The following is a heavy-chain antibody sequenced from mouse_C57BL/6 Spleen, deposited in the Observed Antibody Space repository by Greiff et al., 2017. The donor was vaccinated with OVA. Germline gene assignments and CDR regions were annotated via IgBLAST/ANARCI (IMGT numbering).Heavy chain of an antibody. D-gene: IGHD2-5*01. CDR1: GFTFSSYT. Sequence: EVMLVESGGGLVKPGGSLKLSCAASGFTFSSYTMSWVRQTPEKRLEWVATISGGGGNTYYPDSVKGRFNISRDNAKTTLYLQMSSLRSEDTALYYCASSYYSNSPGADWGQGTLVTVSA. V-gene: IGHV5-9*01. CDR2: ISGGGGNT. CDR3: ASSYYSNSPGAD. J-gene: IGHJ3*01.